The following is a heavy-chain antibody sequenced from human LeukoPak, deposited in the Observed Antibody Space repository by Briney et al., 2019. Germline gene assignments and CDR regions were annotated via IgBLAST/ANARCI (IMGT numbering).Heavy chain of an antibody. D-gene: IGHD6-13*01. CDR3: SRQQLVQDY. V-gene: IGHV3-15*01. J-gene: IGHJ4*02. Sequence: KPGGSLRLSCAASGFTFSNAWMSWVRQAPGKGLEWVGHIKSKTDGGTTDYAAPVKGRFTISRDDSKITLYLQMNSLKTEDTAVYCCSRQQLVQDYWGQGTLVTVSS. CDR2: IKSKTDGGTT. CDR1: GFTFSNAW.